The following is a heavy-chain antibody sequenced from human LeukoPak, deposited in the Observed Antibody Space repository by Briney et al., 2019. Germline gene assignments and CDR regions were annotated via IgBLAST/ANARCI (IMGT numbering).Heavy chain of an antibody. CDR3: ARDLDGSATNWFDP. V-gene: IGHV4-59*01. D-gene: IGHD3-10*01. J-gene: IGHJ5*02. CDR1: GGSISSYY. Sequence: SETLSLTCTVSGGSISSYYWSWIRQPPGKGLEWMGYIYYSGSTNYNPSLKSRVTISVDTSKNQFSLKLSSVTAADTAVYYCARDLDGSATNWFDPWGQGTLVTVSS. CDR2: IYYSGST.